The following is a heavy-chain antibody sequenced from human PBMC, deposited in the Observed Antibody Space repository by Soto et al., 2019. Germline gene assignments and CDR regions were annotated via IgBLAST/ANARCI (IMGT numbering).Heavy chain of an antibody. CDR3: ASNYYDSSGYYWNYYYYGMDV. Sequence: SLSFAASGFTFSSYEMNCVLQAPGKGLEWVSYISGSGSTIYYADSVKGRFTISRDNAKNSLYLQMNSLRAEDTAVYYCASNYYDSSGYYWNYYYYGMDVWGQGTTVTVSS. CDR2: ISGSGSTI. D-gene: IGHD3-22*01. CDR1: GFTFSSYE. J-gene: IGHJ6*02. V-gene: IGHV3-48*03.